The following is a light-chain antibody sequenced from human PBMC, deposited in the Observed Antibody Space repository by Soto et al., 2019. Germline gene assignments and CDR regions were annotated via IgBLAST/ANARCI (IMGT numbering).Light chain of an antibody. J-gene: IGKJ1*01. CDR3: QHYGTA. CDR1: QSVGSDY. Sequence: IVLTQSPGTLSLSPGERATLSCRASQSVGSDYLAWYQQRPGQAPRLLIYGASSRATGVPDRFSGSGSGTDFTLTISRLESEDFAVYYCQHYGTAFGQGTKV. V-gene: IGKV3-20*01. CDR2: GAS.